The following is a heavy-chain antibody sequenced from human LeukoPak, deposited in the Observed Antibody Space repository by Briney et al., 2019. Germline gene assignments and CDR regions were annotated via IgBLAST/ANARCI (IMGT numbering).Heavy chain of an antibody. CDR1: GYTFTSYG. CDR2: INPSGGST. V-gene: IGHV1-46*01. J-gene: IGHJ3*02. CDR3: ARETATAPGAFDI. Sequence: ASVKVSCTASGYTFTSYGISWVRQAPGQGLEWMGIINPSGGSTSYAQKFQGRVTMTRDMSTSAVYMELSSLRSEDTAVYYCARETATAPGAFDIWGQGTMVTVSS. D-gene: IGHD2-15*01.